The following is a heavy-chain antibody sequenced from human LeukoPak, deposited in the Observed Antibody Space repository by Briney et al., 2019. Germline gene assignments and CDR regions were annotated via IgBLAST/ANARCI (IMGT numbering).Heavy chain of an antibody. CDR1: GYTFTDYY. D-gene: IGHD3-9*01. J-gene: IGHJ3*02. CDR2: INPNSGGT. Sequence: ASVKVSCKTSGYTFTDYYMHWVRQAPGQGLEWMGWINPNSGGTNYAQKFQGRVTMTRDTFISTAYMEMSRLRSDDTAVYYCARGILTGSSLPIRNDAFDIWGKGTMVTVSS. V-gene: IGHV1-2*02. CDR3: ARGILTGSSLPIRNDAFDI.